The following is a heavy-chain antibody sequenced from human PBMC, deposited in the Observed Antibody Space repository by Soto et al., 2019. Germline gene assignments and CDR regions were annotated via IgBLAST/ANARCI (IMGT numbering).Heavy chain of an antibody. CDR3: ARGHSRARIAARPLFFGLDV. CDR1: GGSFSGYY. D-gene: IGHD6-6*01. CDR2: IHHSGST. V-gene: IGHV4-34*01. J-gene: IGHJ6*02. Sequence: NPSETLSLTCAVYGGSFSGYYWNWIRQPPGKGLEWLGEIHHSGSTKYNPSLKSRVTISVDTSKNQISLKLSSATAADTAVYYCARGHSRARIAARPLFFGLDVWGQGTTVTVSS.